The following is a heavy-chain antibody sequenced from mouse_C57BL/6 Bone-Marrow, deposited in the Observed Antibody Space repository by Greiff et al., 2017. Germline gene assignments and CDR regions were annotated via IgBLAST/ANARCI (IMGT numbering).Heavy chain of an antibody. J-gene: IGHJ1*03. CDR2: ISSGGSYT. CDR1: GFTFSSYG. CDR3: ARRYLWYFDV. Sequence: EVKLVESGGDLVKPGGSLKLSCAASGFTFSSYGMSWVRQTPDKRLEWVATISSGGSYTYYPDSVKGRFTISRDNAKNTLYLQMSSLKSEDTAMYYCARRYLWYFDVWGTGTTVTVSS. V-gene: IGHV5-6*02. D-gene: IGHD5-5*01.